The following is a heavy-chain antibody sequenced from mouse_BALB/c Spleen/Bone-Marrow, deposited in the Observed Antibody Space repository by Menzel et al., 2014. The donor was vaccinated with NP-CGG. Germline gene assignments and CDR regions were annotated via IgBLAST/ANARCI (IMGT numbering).Heavy chain of an antibody. CDR2: INPSTGYT. D-gene: IGHD2-1*01. J-gene: IGHJ2*01. CDR3: ARSYGKNVDY. V-gene: IGHV1-7*01. CDR1: GYTFTSYW. Sequence: VQLQQSGAELAKPGAPVKMSCKASGYTFTSYWMHWVKQRPGQGLVWIGNINPSTGYTEYNQKFKDKATLTADKPSSTAYMQLNSLTSEDSAVYYCARSYGKNVDYWGQGTTLTVSS.